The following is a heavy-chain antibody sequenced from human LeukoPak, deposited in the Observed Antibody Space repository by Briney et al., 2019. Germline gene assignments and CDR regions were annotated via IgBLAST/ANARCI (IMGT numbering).Heavy chain of an antibody. CDR3: AMSEDYYGSGSYYNSAYWFDP. D-gene: IGHD3-10*01. CDR2: ISAYNGNT. Sequence: ASVKVSCKASGYTFTSYGISWVRQAPGQGLEWMGWISAYNGNTNYAQKLQGRVTMTTDTSTSTAYMELRSLRSDDTAVYYCAMSEDYYGSGSYYNSAYWFDPWGQGTLVIVSS. CDR1: GYTFTSYG. J-gene: IGHJ5*02. V-gene: IGHV1-18*01.